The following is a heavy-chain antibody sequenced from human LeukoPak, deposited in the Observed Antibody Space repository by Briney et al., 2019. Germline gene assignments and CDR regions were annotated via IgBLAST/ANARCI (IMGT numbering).Heavy chain of an antibody. D-gene: IGHD6-13*01. J-gene: IGHJ3*02. CDR1: GGSISSYY. V-gene: IGHV4-59*01. CDR2: IYYSGST. Sequence: PSETLSLTCTVSGGSISSYYWSWIRQPPGKGLEWIGYIYYSGSTNYNPSLKSRVTISVDTSKNQFSLKLSSVTAADTAVYYCARDRYRIAAAGTEDAFDIWGQGTMVTVSS. CDR3: ARDRYRIAAAGTEDAFDI.